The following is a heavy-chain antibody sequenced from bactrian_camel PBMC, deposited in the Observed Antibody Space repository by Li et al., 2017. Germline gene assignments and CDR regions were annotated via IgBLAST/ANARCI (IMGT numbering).Heavy chain of an antibody. V-gene: IGHV3S1*01. Sequence: HVQLVESGGGLVQPGESLRLSCAASGFTFDSYWMYWVRQAPGKGLEWVSSINPGGTATYYPDSVKGRFTISRDDNQRTIYLQMNSLEPEDTAIYYCAADLRWCRRGYFDPHGRVGYWGQGTQVTVSA. CDR1: GFTFDSYW. J-gene: IGHJ4*01. CDR3: AADLRWCRRGYFDPHGRVGY. D-gene: IGHD2*01. CDR2: INPGGTAT.